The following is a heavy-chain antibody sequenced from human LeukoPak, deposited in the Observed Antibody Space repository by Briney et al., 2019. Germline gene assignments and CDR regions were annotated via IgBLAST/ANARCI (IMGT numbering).Heavy chain of an antibody. CDR2: INPNSGGT. D-gene: IGHD6-6*01. Sequence: ASVKVSCKASGYSFTDYYMHWVRQAPGQGLEWMGWINPNSGGTNYAQKFQGRVTMTRDTSISTAYMELSRLRSDDTAVYYCASRGQLPHQPKDYYYMDVWGKGTTVTVSS. J-gene: IGHJ6*03. CDR1: GYSFTDYY. V-gene: IGHV1-2*02. CDR3: ASRGQLPHQPKDYYYMDV.